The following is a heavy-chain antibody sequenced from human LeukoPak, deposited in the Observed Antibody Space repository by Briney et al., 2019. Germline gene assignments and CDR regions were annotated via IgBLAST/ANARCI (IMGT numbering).Heavy chain of an antibody. CDR3: ARSLITGAAGTYYYYGMDV. CDR1: GFIFSRYG. J-gene: IGHJ6*02. Sequence: QPGGSLRLSCAASGFIFSRYGMHWVRQAPGKGLEYVSAISNSGGSTYYANSVKGRFTISRDNSKNTLYLQMGSLRGEDMAVYYCARSLITGAAGTYYYYGMDVWGQGTTVTVSS. V-gene: IGHV3-64*01. D-gene: IGHD6-13*01. CDR2: ISNSGGST.